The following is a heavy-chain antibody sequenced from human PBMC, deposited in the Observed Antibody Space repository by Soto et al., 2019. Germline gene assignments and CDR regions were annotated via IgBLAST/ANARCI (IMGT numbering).Heavy chain of an antibody. V-gene: IGHV3-74*01. CDR2: IHSDGSST. Sequence: EVQLVESGGGLVRPGGSLRLSCAASGFTFSYYWMHWVRQAPGKGLVWVSRIHSDGSSTTYADFVKGRFIISRDNARNTVDLQMNSVRVEPTAVYYCARGDRVAFDLWGQGTLVTVSS. CDR1: GFTFSYYW. J-gene: IGHJ3*01. CDR3: ARGDRVAFDL.